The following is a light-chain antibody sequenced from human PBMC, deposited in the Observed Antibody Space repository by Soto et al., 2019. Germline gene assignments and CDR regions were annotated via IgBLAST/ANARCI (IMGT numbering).Light chain of an antibody. CDR1: QSVSSSY. Sequence: EIVLTQSPGTLSLSPVERATISCRASQSVSSSYLAWYQQKPGQAPRLLIYCASSRATGIPDTFSGSGSGTDFTLTISRLEPEEFAVYYCQQYGSSPPWTFGQGTKVEIK. V-gene: IGKV3-20*01. CDR3: QQYGSSPPWT. CDR2: CAS. J-gene: IGKJ1*01.